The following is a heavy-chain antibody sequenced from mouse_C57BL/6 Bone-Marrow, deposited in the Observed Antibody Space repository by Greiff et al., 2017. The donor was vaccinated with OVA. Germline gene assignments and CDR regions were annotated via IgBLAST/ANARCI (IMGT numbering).Heavy chain of an antibody. D-gene: IGHD2-5*01. CDR3: ARDRGIVNYFDY. V-gene: IGHV5-4*01. J-gene: IGHJ2*01. CDR2: ISDGGSYT. CDR1: GFTFSSYA. Sequence: EVQLVESGGGLVKPGGSLKLSCAASGFTFSSYAMSWVRQTPEKRLEWVATISDGGSYTYYPDNVKGRFTISRDNAKNNRYLQMSHLKSEDTAMYYCARDRGIVNYFDYWGQGTTLTVSS.